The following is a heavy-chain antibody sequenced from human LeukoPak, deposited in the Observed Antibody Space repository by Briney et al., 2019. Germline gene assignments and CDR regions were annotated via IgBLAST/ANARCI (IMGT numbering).Heavy chain of an antibody. CDR1: GFTVSNNF. CDR2: IYTDGRT. CDR3: AKDWSTYYYYMDV. V-gene: IGHV3-66*01. J-gene: IGHJ6*03. Sequence: PGGSLRLSCEASGFTVSNNFMNWVRQAPGKGLEWVSVIYTDGRTYYAESVKDRFAISRDNSKNTLYLQMNSLRAEDTAVYYCAKDWSTYYYYMDVWGKGTTVTVSS.